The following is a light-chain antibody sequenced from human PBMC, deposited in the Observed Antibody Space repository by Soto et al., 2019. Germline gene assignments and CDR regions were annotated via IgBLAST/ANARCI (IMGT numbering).Light chain of an antibody. CDR3: QQYGSSPPTT. CDR2: GAS. Sequence: EFVLTQSSGTLSLSPGERATLSCRASQSVSSSYLAWYQQKPGQAPRLLIYGASSRATGIPDRFSGSGSGTDFTLTISRLEPEDFAVYYCQQYGSSPPTTFGQGTRLEIK. CDR1: QSVSSSY. J-gene: IGKJ5*01. V-gene: IGKV3-20*01.